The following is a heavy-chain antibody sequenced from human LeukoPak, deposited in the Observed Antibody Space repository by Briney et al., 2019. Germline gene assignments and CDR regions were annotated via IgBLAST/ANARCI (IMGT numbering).Heavy chain of an antibody. J-gene: IGHJ4*02. V-gene: IGHV1-18*01. CDR1: GYTFTSYG. CDR2: ISAYNGNT. Sequence: GASVKVSCKASGYTFTSYGINWVRQAPGQGLEWMGWISAYNGNTNYAQKLQGRVTMTTDTSTSTAYMELRSLRSDDTAVYYCARDRLPYCSGGSCSLGYWGQGTLVTVSS. CDR3: ARDRLPYCSGGSCSLGY. D-gene: IGHD2-15*01.